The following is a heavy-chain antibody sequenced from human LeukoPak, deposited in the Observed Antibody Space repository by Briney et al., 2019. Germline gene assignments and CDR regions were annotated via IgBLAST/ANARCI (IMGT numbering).Heavy chain of an antibody. D-gene: IGHD3-9*01. CDR1: GFTFSSYS. J-gene: IGHJ4*02. V-gene: IGHV3-21*01. CDR3: ARDRGLRYFERGSIDY. Sequence: GSLRLSCAASGFTFSSYSMNWVRQAPGKGLEWVSSISSSSSYIYYADSVKGRFTISRDNAKNSLYLQMNSLRAEDTAVYYCARDRGLRYFERGSIDYWGQGTLVTVSS. CDR2: ISSSSSYI.